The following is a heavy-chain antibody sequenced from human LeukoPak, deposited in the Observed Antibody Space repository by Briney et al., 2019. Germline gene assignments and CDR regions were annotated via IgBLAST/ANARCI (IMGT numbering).Heavy chain of an antibody. J-gene: IGHJ4*02. CDR2: ISSDGSST. D-gene: IGHD3-22*01. CDR1: GFIFSRYA. CDR3: ARPYYDSSGYYYYYFDY. V-gene: IGHV3-64*01. Sequence: PGGSLRLSCAASGFIFSRYAMHWVRQAPGKGLEYVSAISSDGSSTYYANSVKGRFTISRDNSKNTLYLQMGSLRAEDMAVYYCARPYYDSSGYYYYYFDYWGQGTLVTVSS.